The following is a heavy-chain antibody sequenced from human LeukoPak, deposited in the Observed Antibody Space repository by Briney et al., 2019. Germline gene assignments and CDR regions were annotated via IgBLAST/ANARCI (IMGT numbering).Heavy chain of an antibody. CDR1: GFTFNTYW. J-gene: IGHJ4*02. Sequence: GGSLRLSCRVSGFTFNTYWMHWVRQAPGKGLVWVSRMNNDGRVISYADSVKGRFTISRDNVKNTLYLQMNSLRAEDTAVYYCAREFEATGFWALDYWGQGTLVTASS. CDR2: MNNDGRVI. V-gene: IGHV3-74*01. CDR3: AREFEATGFWALDY. D-gene: IGHD3-16*01.